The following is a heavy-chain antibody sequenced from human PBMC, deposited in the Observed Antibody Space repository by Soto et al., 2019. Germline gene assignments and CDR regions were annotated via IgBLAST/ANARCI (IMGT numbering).Heavy chain of an antibody. J-gene: IGHJ4*02. V-gene: IGHV4-59*01. Sequence: PSETLSLTCTVSGGSISSYCWSWIRQPPGKGLEWIGYIYYSGSTNYNPSLKSRVTISVDTSKNQFSLKLSSVTAVDTATYYCAHRSGGSWSRKGGYYFDYWGQGTLVTVSS. CDR1: GGSISSYC. CDR3: AHRSGGSWSRKGGYYFDY. D-gene: IGHD6-13*01. CDR2: IYYSGST.